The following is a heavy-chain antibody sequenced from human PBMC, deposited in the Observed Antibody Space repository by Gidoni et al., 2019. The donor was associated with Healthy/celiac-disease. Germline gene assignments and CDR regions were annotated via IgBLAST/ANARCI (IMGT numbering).Heavy chain of an antibody. Sequence: EVQLVESGGGLVQPGGSLRLSCAASGFPFSSYWMSWVRQAPGKGLEWVANIKQDGSEKYDVDSVKGRFTISRDNAKNSLYLQMNSLRAEDTAVYYCARVRLAAAFCLLDYWGQGTLVTVSS. J-gene: IGHJ4*02. CDR2: IKQDGSEK. CDR1: GFPFSSYW. V-gene: IGHV3-7*04. CDR3: ARVRLAAAFCLLDY. D-gene: IGHD6-13*01.